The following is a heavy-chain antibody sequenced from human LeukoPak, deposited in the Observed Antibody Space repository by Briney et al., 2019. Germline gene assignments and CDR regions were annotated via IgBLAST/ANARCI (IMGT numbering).Heavy chain of an antibody. CDR2: MNPNSGNT. J-gene: IGHJ4*02. D-gene: IGHD6-13*01. CDR3: ARVSSIAAAVDDY. Sequence: ASVKVSCKASGYTFTSYDINWVRQATGQGLEWMGWMNPNSGNTGYAQKFQGRVTMTRNTSISTAYMELSSLRSEDTAVYYCARVSSIAAAVDDYWGQGTLVTVSS. CDR1: GYTFTSYD. V-gene: IGHV1-8*01.